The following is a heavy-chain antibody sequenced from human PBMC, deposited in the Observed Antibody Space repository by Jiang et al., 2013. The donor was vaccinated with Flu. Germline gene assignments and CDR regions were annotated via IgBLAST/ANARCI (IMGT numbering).Heavy chain of an antibody. CDR1: GYSFTSYW. CDR3: ARRLITMIVGTNDAFDI. D-gene: IGHD3-22*01. V-gene: IGHV5-10-1*01. J-gene: IGHJ3*02. CDR2: IDPSDSYT. Sequence: GAEVKKPGESLRISCKGSGYSFTSYWISWVRQMPGKGLEWMGRIDPSDSYTNYSPSFQGHVTISADKSISTAYLQWSSLKASDTAMYYCARRLITMIVGTNDAFDIWGQGTMVTVSS.